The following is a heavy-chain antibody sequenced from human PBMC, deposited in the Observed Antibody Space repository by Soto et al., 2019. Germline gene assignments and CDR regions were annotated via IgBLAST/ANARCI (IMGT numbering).Heavy chain of an antibody. Sequence: QVQLVQSGAEVKKPGSSVKVSCKASGGTFDIYGFNWARQAPGQGLEWMGTIIPIFGTADYAQKFEGRVSITADKSTSTAYIELRSLTSEDTAMYYCARGGIHYYDSSGHAFDYWGQGTLITVSS. CDR1: GGTFDIYG. CDR2: IIPIFGTA. J-gene: IGHJ4*02. D-gene: IGHD3-22*01. V-gene: IGHV1-69*06. CDR3: ARGGIHYYDSSGHAFDY.